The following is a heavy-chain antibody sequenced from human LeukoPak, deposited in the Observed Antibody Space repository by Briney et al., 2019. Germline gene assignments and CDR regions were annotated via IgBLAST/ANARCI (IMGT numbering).Heavy chain of an antibody. Sequence: SVKVPCKASGYTFTSYGISWVRQAPGQGLEWMGGIIPIFGTANYAQKFQGRVTITADESTSTAYMELSSLRSEDTAVYYCARASSIAARHYYYYYMDVWGKGTTVTVSS. CDR3: ARASSIAARHYYYYYMDV. V-gene: IGHV1-69*13. CDR1: GYTFTSYG. CDR2: IIPIFGTA. D-gene: IGHD6-6*01. J-gene: IGHJ6*03.